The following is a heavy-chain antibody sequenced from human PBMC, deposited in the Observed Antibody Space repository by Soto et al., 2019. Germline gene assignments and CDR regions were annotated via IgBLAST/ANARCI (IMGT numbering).Heavy chain of an antibody. CDR1: GYTFTSYD. CDR2: MNPNSGNT. J-gene: IGHJ3*02. CDR3: ATYTDYYGSGSYAFDI. V-gene: IGHV1-8*01. Sequence: ASVKVSCKASGYTFTSYDINWVRQATGQGLEWMGWMNPNSGNTGYAQKSQGRVTMTRNTSISTAYMELSSLRSEDTAVYYCATYTDYYGSGSYAFDIWGQGTMVTVS. D-gene: IGHD3-10*01.